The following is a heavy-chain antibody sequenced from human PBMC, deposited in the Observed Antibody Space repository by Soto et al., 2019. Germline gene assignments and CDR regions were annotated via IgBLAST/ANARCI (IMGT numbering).Heavy chain of an antibody. CDR1: GFTFNSSG. D-gene: IGHD1-7*01. CDR2: IWYDGTNK. CDR3: AAAEPSDASLGTLSYYYYYMDV. V-gene: IGHV3-33*01. Sequence: QVQLVESGGGVVQPGRSLRLSCATSGFTFNSSGMHWVRQAPGKGLEWVAVIWYDGTNKYYADSVKGRFTISRDNAKNTLYLQINSLKVDDTAVYYCAAAEPSDASLGTLSYYYYYMDVWGKWTTVIVSS. J-gene: IGHJ6*03.